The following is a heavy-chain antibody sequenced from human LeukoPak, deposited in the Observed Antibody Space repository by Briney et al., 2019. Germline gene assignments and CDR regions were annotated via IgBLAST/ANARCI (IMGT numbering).Heavy chain of an antibody. Sequence: SETLSLTCAVYGGSFSGYYWSWIRQPPGKGLEWIGEINHSGSTNYNPSLKSRVTISVDTSENQFSLKLRSVTAADTAVYYCARAVRDSSSWYDYYYMDVWGKGTTVTISS. CDR2: INHSGST. D-gene: IGHD6-13*01. J-gene: IGHJ6*03. CDR3: ARAVRDSSSWYDYYYMDV. V-gene: IGHV4-34*01. CDR1: GGSFSGYY.